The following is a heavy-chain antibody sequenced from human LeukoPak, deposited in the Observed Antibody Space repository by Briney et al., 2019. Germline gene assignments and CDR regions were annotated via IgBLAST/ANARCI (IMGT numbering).Heavy chain of an antibody. CDR3: AKDGPGGSYYGY. D-gene: IGHD1-26*01. CDR2: ISGSGGST. V-gene: IGHV3-23*01. J-gene: IGHJ4*02. Sequence: GGSLRLSCAASGFTFSSYAMRWVRQPPAKGLEWVSAISGSGGSTYYADSVKGRFTISRDYSKNTLYLQMNSLRAEDTAVYYCAKDGPGGSYYGYWGQGTLFTVSS. CDR1: GFTFSSYA.